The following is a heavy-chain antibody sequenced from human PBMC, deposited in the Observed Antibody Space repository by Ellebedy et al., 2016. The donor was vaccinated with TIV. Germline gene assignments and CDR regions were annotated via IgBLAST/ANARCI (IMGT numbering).Heavy chain of an antibody. Sequence: MPSETLSLTCTVSGGSISGYYWIWIRQPPGKGLEWIGYIYHLESTNYNPSLKSRVTISLDTSKNQFSLKLSSATAADTAVYYCARTTVVESSFDYWGQGTLVAVSS. V-gene: IGHV4-59*01. CDR3: ARTTVVESSFDY. CDR1: GGSISGYY. CDR2: IYHLEST. J-gene: IGHJ4*02. D-gene: IGHD4-23*01.